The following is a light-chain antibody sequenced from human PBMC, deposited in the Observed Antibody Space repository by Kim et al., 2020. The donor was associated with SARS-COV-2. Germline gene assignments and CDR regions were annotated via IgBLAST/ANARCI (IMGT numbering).Light chain of an antibody. J-gene: IGLJ3*02. CDR2: GNS. CDR3: QSYDSSLSGSEV. CDR1: SCNLGTGSG. Sequence: VTISCTGSSCNLGTGSGVHWYQQLPGTGPNLLIFGNSNRPSGVPDRFSGSKSGASASLAITGLQAEDEADYYCQSYDSSLSGSEVFGGGTQLTVL. V-gene: IGLV1-40*01.